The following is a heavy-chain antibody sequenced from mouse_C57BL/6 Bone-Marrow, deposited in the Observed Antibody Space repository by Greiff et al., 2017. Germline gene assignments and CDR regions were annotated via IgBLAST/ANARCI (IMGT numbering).Heavy chain of an antibody. J-gene: IGHJ2*01. CDR3: ARQPYNFDY. Sequence: EVNLVESGGDLVKPGGSLKLSCAASGFTFSSYGMSWVRQTPDKRLEWVATISSGGSYTYYPDSVKGRFTISRDNAKNTLYLQMSSLKSEDTAMYYCARQPYNFDYWGQGTTLTVSS. V-gene: IGHV5-6*01. CDR1: GFTFSSYG. CDR2: ISSGGSYT.